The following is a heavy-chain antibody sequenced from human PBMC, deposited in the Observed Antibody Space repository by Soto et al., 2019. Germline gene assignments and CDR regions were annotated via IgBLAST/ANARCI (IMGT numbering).Heavy chain of an antibody. D-gene: IGHD4-17*01. CDR3: ARQMTTLTTFDY. CDR2: IYYSGST. CDR1: GGSISSSY. V-gene: IGHV4-59*01. Sequence: SETLSLTCAFSGGSISSSYWSWIRQLPGKGLEWIGYIYYSGSTNYNPSLKSRVTISVDTSKNQFSMKVSSVTAADTAVYYCARQMTTLTTFDYWGKGTMVTVS. J-gene: IGHJ4*02.